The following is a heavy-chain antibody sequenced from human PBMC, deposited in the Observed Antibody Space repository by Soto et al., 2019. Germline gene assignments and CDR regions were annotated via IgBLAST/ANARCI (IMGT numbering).Heavy chain of an antibody. V-gene: IGHV4-34*01. J-gene: IGHJ4*02. CDR2: INHSGSA. Sequence: PSETLSLTCAVYSGSFSDCFWSWIRQPPGKGLEWIGEINHSGSANYIPSLRSRVTISVDTSKNQFSLKLNSVTAADTAVYYCARGRLHLGELSFNYLDFWGQGTLVTVSS. D-gene: IGHD3-16*02. CDR3: ARGRLHLGELSFNYLDF. CDR1: SGSFSDCF.